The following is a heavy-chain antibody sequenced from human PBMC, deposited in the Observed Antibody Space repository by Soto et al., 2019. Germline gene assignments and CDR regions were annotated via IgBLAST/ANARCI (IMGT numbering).Heavy chain of an antibody. J-gene: IGHJ6*02. CDR2: ISAYNGNT. CDR3: ARESIVVVPAGVAFPYGMDV. V-gene: IGHV1-18*04. CDR1: GYTFTNYG. Sequence: ASVKVSCKASGYTFTNYGISWVRQAPGQGLEWMGWISAYNGNTNYAQKFQGRVTMTTDTSTSTGYMELRSLRSDDTAVYYCARESIVVVPAGVAFPYGMDVWGQWATVTVSS. D-gene: IGHD2-2*01.